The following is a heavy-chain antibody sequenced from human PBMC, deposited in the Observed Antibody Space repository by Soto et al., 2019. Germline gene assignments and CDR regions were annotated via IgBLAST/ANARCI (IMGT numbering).Heavy chain of an antibody. CDR1: GFTFSNAW. CDR2: IKSKTDGGTT. D-gene: IGHD3-3*01. V-gene: IGHV3-15*07. CDR3: TTLRRITIFGLPFDY. Sequence: PGGSLRLSCAASGFTFSNAWMNWVRQAPGKGLEWVGRIKSKTDGGTTDYAAPVKGRFTISRDDSKNTLYLQMNSLKTEDTAVYYCTTLRRITIFGLPFDYWGQGTLVTVSS. J-gene: IGHJ4*02.